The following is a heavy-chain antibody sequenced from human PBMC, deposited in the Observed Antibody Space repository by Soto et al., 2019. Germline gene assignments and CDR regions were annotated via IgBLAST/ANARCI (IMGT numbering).Heavy chain of an antibody. CDR2: IIPIFGTA. D-gene: IGHD3-10*01. Sequence: GASVKVSCKASGGTFSSYAISWVRQAPGQGLEWMGGIIPIFGTANYAQKFQGRVTITADESTSTAYMELSSLRSEDTAVYYCARDTMVRGAYWVYGMDVWGQGTTVTVSS. J-gene: IGHJ6*02. CDR1: GGTFSSYA. CDR3: ARDTMVRGAYWVYGMDV. V-gene: IGHV1-69*13.